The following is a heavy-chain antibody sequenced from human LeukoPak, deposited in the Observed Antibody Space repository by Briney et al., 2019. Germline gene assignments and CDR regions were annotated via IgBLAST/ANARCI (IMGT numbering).Heavy chain of an antibody. J-gene: IGHJ6*04. CDR3: ARFFYDILTGQDV. V-gene: IGHV4-34*01. Sequence: SETLSLTCDVFGGSFIDYYWSWIRQPPGKALEWIGEINHSGSTNYNPSLKSRVTISLDTSKKQFSLKLSSVTAADTAVYYCARFFYDILTGQDVWGKGTTVTISS. CDR1: GGSFIDYY. CDR2: INHSGST. D-gene: IGHD3-9*01.